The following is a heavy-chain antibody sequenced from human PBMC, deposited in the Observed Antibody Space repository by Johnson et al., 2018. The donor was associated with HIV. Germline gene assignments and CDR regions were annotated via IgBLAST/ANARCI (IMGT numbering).Heavy chain of an antibody. J-gene: IGHJ3*02. CDR3: AKEGGTYYDCWSGYLGLDI. D-gene: IGHD3-3*01. CDR1: RFTFSNYG. Sequence: VQVVESGGGVVRPGGSLRLSCAASRFTFSNYGMHWVRQAPGKGLEWVAVVSYDGSQKYYGDSVKGRFTISRDNSKKTLYLEMNSLRVEDTAVYYCAKEGGTYYDCWSGYLGLDIWGQGTMVTVSS. V-gene: IGHV3-30*18. CDR2: VSYDGSQK.